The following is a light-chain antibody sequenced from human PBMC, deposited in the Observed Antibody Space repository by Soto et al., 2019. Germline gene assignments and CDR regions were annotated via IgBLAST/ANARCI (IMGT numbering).Light chain of an antibody. CDR1: QSVSTF. CDR2: GAS. Sequence: EFVLTQSPGTLSLSPGERASLSFRASQSVSTFLAWYQQKPGQAPRLLIFGASSRATGVPARFSGSGSGTEFTLTSNSLQSEDFAVYFCQQYDNLPLTFGPGTKVDIK. V-gene: IGKV3-15*01. J-gene: IGKJ3*01. CDR3: QQYDNLPLT.